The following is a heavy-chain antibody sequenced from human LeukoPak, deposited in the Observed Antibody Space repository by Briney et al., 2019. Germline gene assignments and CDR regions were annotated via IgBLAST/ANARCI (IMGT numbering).Heavy chain of an antibody. V-gene: IGHV3-15*01. J-gene: IGHJ4*02. Sequence: GGSLRLSCAASGFTVSSNYMSWVRQAPGKGLEWVGRIKSKTDGGTTDYAAPVKGRFTISRDDSKNTLYLQMNSLKTEDTAVYYCTTDFYGVGYWGQGTLVTVSS. CDR2: IKSKTDGGTT. CDR1: GFTVSSNY. D-gene: IGHD4-17*01. CDR3: TTDFYGVGY.